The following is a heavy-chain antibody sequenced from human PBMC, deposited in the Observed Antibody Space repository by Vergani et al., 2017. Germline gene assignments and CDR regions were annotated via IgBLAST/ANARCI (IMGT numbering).Heavy chain of an antibody. J-gene: IGHJ6*03. CDR3: ARDCVNHSHYYYYYVYY. CDR1: GGSISSGSYY. V-gene: IGHV4-61*02. Sequence: QVQLQESGPGLVKPSQTLSLTCTVSGGSISSGSYYWSWIRQPAGKGLEWIGRIYTSGSTYYNPSLESRVTMSVDTSKNQFSLKLSSVTAADTAVYYCARDCVNHSHYYYYYVYYWGKGTTVTVSS. CDR2: IYTSGST. D-gene: IGHD1-14*01.